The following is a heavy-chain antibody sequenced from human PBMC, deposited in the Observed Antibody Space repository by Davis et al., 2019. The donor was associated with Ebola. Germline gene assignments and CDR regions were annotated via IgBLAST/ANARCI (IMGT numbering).Heavy chain of an antibody. V-gene: IGHV3-30*02. Sequence: GESLKISCAASGFTFSSYGMHWVRQAPGKGLEWVAFIRYDGSNKYYADSVKGRFTISRDNSKNTLYLQMNSLKTEDTAVYYCTPLLSYWGQGTLVTVSS. D-gene: IGHD2-15*01. CDR1: GFTFSSYG. CDR3: TPLLSY. J-gene: IGHJ4*02. CDR2: IRYDGSNK.